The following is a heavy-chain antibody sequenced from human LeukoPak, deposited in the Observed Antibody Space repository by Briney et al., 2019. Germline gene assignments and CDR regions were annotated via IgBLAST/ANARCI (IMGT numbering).Heavy chain of an antibody. D-gene: IGHD5-18*01. CDR2: INHSGST. Sequence: SETLSLTCAVYGGSFSGYYWSWIRQPPGKGLEWIGEINHSGSTNYNPSLKSRVTISVDTSKNQFSLKLSSVTAADTAVYYCARGDVDTAMRSWSQGTLVTVSS. CDR3: ARGDVDTAMRS. CDR1: GGSFSGYY. V-gene: IGHV4-34*01. J-gene: IGHJ4*02.